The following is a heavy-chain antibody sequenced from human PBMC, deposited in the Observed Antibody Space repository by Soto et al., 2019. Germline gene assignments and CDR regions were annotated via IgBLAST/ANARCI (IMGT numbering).Heavy chain of an antibody. CDR1: STMCSTGYD. V-gene: IGHV4-39*01. J-gene: IGHJ4*02. CDR3: ARSPITMVRGVIRARFDY. CDR2: IYYSGST. D-gene: IGHD3-10*01. Sequence: STMCSTGYDVGLKRQPPGKGLEWIGSIYYSGSTYYNPSLKSRVTISVDTSKNQFSLKLSSVTAADTAVYYCARSPITMVRGVIRARFDYWGQGTLVTVSS.